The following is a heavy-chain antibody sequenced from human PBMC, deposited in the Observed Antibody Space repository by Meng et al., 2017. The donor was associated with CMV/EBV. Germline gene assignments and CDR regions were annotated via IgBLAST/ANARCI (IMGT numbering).Heavy chain of an antibody. CDR1: GFIFSSYG. D-gene: IGHD3-10*01. V-gene: IGHV3-33*06. CDR2: IWYDGSTK. J-gene: IGHJ6*02. CDR3: AKDEKGSGSYRPLFYYYYGMDV. Sequence: GESLRLSCEASGFIFSSYGMHWVRQAPGKGLEWVAVIWYDGSTKYYADSVKGRFTISRDNSKNPLYLQMNSLRAEDTAVYYCAKDEKGSGSYRPLFYYYYGMDVWGQGTTVTVSS.